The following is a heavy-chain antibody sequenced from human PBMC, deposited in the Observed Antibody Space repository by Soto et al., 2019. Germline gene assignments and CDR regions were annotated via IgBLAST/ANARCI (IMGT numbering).Heavy chain of an antibody. D-gene: IGHD6-13*01. CDR1: GYTFTSYA. J-gene: IGHJ6*02. V-gene: IGHV1-3*01. Sequence: GASAQVSCKASGYTFTSYAMHWVRQAPGQRLEWMGWINAGNGNTKYSQKFQGRVTITRDTSASTAYMELSSLRSEDTAVYYCARDEKEYSSRNYYGMDVWGQGTTVTVSS. CDR3: ARDEKEYSSRNYYGMDV. CDR2: INAGNGNT.